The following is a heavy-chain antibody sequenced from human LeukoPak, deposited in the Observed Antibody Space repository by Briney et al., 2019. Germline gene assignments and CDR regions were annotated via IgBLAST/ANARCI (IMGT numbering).Heavy chain of an antibody. J-gene: IGHJ4*02. D-gene: IGHD2-15*01. CDR1: GCTFSGYW. Sequence: GGSLRLSCAASGCTFSGYWMDWVRQAPGKGLEWVANIKPDGSEIYYVDSVKGRFTISRDNAKNSLYLQMNSLRVEDTAVYYCTRSLDYWGQGTLVTVSS. V-gene: IGHV3-7*02. CDR2: IKPDGSEI. CDR3: TRSLDY.